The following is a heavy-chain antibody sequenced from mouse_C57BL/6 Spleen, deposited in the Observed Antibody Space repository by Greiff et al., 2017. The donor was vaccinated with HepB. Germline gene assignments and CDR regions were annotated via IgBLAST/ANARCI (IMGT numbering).Heavy chain of an antibody. CDR1: GFSLTSYA. CDR3: ASYYDYDGEVYYAMDY. J-gene: IGHJ4*01. CDR2: IWTGGGT. Sequence: QVQLQQSGPGLVAPSQSLSITCTVSGFSLTSYAISWVRQPPGKGLEWLGVIWTGGGTNYNSALKSRLSISKDNSKSQVFLKMNSLQTDDTARYYCASYYDYDGEVYYAMDYWGQGTSVTVSS. D-gene: IGHD2-4*01. V-gene: IGHV2-9-1*01.